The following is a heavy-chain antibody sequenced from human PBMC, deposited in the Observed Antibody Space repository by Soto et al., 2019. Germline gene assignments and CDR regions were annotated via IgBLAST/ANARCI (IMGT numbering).Heavy chain of an antibody. Sequence: PGGSLRLSCAASGFTFISYAMHWVRQAPGKGLEWVAVISYDGSNKYYADSVKGRFTISRDNSKNTLYLQMNSLRAEDTAMYYCARGVGGWSFYYFDDWGQGTLVTVSS. CDR2: ISYDGSNK. D-gene: IGHD6-19*01. CDR3: ARGVGGWSFYYFDD. V-gene: IGHV3-30-3*01. J-gene: IGHJ4*02. CDR1: GFTFISYA.